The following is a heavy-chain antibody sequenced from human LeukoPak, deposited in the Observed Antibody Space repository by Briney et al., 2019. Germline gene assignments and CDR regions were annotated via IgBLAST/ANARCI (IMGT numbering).Heavy chain of an antibody. J-gene: IGHJ4*02. CDR3: AKEHTYLGYDYVWGSYRYEGPFDY. Sequence: GGSLRLSCAASGFTFSSSAMRWGGQAPAQVLELGSPFNGRPGSSYSADSVKGRFTISRDNSKNTLYLQMNSLRAEDTAVYYCAKEHTYLGYDYVWGSYRYEGPFDYWGQGTLVTVSS. D-gene: IGHD3-16*02. V-gene: IGHV3-23*01. CDR1: GFTFSSSA. CDR2: FNGRPGSS.